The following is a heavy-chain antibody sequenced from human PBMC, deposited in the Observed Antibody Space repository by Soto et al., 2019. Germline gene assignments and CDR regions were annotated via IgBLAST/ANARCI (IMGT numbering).Heavy chain of an antibody. CDR2: TYYRSKWYH. V-gene: IGHV6-1*01. J-gene: IGHJ5*02. CDR3: SMSPPVIGPNWFDP. Sequence: SQTLSLTCAISGDSVSSKSAAWNWVRQSPSRGLEWLGRTYYRSKWYHDYAVSVKSRITINPDTSTNQFSLQLNSVTPEDTAVYYCSMSPPVIGPNWFDPWGKGTLVTVSS. CDR1: GDSVSSKSAA.